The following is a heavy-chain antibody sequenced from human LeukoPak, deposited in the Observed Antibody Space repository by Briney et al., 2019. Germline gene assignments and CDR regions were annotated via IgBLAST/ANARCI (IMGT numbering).Heavy chain of an antibody. Sequence: AGGSLRLSCTASGFTFSNYWMQWVRQAPGQGLVWLSRIKADGSSADYADFVKGRFTVSRDNDQNTLYLQVNSLRAEDTAAYYCATGRGTPLGFWGQGALVTVSS. CDR2: IKADGSSA. J-gene: IGHJ4*02. CDR3: ATGRGTPLGF. V-gene: IGHV3-74*01. D-gene: IGHD1-26*01. CDR1: GFTFSNYW.